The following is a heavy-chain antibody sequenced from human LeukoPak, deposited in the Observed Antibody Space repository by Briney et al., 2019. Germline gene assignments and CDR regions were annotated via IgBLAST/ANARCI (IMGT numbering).Heavy chain of an antibody. CDR1: GFTFSSYW. Sequence: GGSLRLSCAASGFTFSSYWMHWVRQAPGKGLVWVSRINSDGSSTSYADSVKGRFTISRDNAKNTLYLQMNSLRAEDKAVYYCARVGALPRSGGYRLSFDYWGQGTLVTVSS. V-gene: IGHV3-74*01. J-gene: IGHJ4*02. CDR3: ARVGALPRSGGYRLSFDY. CDR2: INSDGSST. D-gene: IGHD2-15*01.